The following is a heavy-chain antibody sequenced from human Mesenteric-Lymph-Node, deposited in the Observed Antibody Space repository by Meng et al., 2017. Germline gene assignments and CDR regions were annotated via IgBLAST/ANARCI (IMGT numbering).Heavy chain of an antibody. CDR1: GFTFSSYS. J-gene: IGHJ4*02. CDR3: ARDRDYYDSSGYPNYYFDY. CDR2: ISSSSYI. D-gene: IGHD3-22*01. V-gene: IGHV3-21*01. Sequence: GGSLRLSCAASGFTFSSYSMNWVRQAPGKGLEWVSSISSSSYIYYADSVKGRFTISRDNAKNSLYLQMNSLRAEDTAVYYCARDRDYYDSSGYPNYYFDYWGQGTLVTVSS.